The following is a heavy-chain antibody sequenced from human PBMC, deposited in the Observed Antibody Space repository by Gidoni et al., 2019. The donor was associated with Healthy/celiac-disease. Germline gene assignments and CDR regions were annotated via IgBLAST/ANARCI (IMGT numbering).Heavy chain of an antibody. CDR1: AGPISSGSYY. J-gene: IGHJ4*02. CDR2: IYTSGST. Sequence: QVQLQESGPGLVKPSQTLSLTCTASAGPISSGSYYWSWIRQPAGKGLEWIGRIYTSGSTNYNPSLKSRVTISVDTSKNQFSLKLSSVTAADTAVYYCARRSYGGHLDYWGQGTLVTVSS. CDR3: ARRSYGGHLDY. V-gene: IGHV4-61*02. D-gene: IGHD5-12*01.